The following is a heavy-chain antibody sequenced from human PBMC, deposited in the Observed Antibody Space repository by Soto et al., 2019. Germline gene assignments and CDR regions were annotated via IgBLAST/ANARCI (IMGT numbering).Heavy chain of an antibody. Sequence: QVQLHESGPLLVKPSETLSLTCTVSGDSVSPYYWSWIRQPPGKGPEWVGFISYTGATDYNPSLKSRVAMSVDTSNTQFSLKPSSVTAADTAVYYFARAIIVVPPPGDYYYYMDVWGKGTTVTVSS. V-gene: IGHV4-59*02. CDR3: ARAIIVVPPPGDYYYYMDV. CDR1: GDSVSPYY. D-gene: IGHD2-2*01. CDR2: ISYTGAT. J-gene: IGHJ6*03.